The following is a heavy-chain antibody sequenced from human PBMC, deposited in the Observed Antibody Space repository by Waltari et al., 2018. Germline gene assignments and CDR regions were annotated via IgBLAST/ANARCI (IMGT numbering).Heavy chain of an antibody. CDR3: ARALGMATIPGNY. CDR1: GGTLRSHA. J-gene: IGHJ4*02. V-gene: IGHV1-69*10. D-gene: IGHD5-12*01. CDR2: IIPILGIE. Sequence: QVQLVQSGAEVKKPGSSLKVSCQAPGGTLRSHAIISVRQAPGQGLEWMGGIIPILGIENYAQKFQGRVTITADKSTSTAYMELSSLRSEDTAVYYCARALGMATIPGNYWGQGTLVTVSS.